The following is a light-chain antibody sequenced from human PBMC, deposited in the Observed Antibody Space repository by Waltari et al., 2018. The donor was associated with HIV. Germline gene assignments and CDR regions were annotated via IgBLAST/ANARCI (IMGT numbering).Light chain of an antibody. CDR3: AAWDDSLSGYV. J-gene: IGLJ1*01. CDR2: SSN. CDR1: SSNLGSSY. V-gene: IGLV1-47*01. Sequence: QSVLTQPPSASGTPGQRVTISCSGSSSNLGSSYVYWYQQVPGTAPKLLIYSSNHRPSGGPDRFSGSKSGTSASLAISGLRSEDEADYYCAAWDDSLSGYVFGTGTKVTVL.